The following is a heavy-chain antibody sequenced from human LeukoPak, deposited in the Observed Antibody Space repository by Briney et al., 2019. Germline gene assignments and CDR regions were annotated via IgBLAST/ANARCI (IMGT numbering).Heavy chain of an antibody. V-gene: IGHV1-2*02. J-gene: IGHJ4*02. CDR3: ARDHNWGPDY. CDR2: IHPGRGDT. Sequence: ASVKVSCQALGYTFTDHYFHWLRQAPGPGIEWMGCIHPGRGDTNIAQKFQGRVSLTRDMSISTAYMELSRLTSDDTAVYYCARDHNWGPDYWGQGTLVSVSS. CDR1: GYTFTDHY. D-gene: IGHD7-27*01.